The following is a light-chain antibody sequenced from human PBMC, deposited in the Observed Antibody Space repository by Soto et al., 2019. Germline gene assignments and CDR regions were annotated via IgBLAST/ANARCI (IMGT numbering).Light chain of an antibody. CDR3: QQRSNWPPIT. V-gene: IGKV3-11*01. CDR1: QSVSGSF. CDR2: DAS. Sequence: EIVLTQSPATLSLSPGERATLSCRASQSVSGSFLAWYQQKPGQAPRHLIYDASNRANGIPARFSGSGSGTDVTLPISSLEPEDFAVYYCQQRSNWPPITFGQGTRLEIK. J-gene: IGKJ5*01.